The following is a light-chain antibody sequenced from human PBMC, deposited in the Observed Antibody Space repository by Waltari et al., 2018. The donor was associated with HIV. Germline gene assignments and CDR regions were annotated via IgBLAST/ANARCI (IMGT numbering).Light chain of an antibody. V-gene: IGLV2-14*03. CDR1: ASDFGDYHY. Sequence: QSVLTQPASVSGAPGHPITISCTGTASDFGDYHYFPWSQQLPGKAPKLVIYDVTQRPSGISHRFSGSRSGTTASLTISGLQAEDEADYYCSSYARNSPWLFGGGTKLTVL. J-gene: IGLJ2*01. CDR3: SSYARNSPWL. CDR2: DVT.